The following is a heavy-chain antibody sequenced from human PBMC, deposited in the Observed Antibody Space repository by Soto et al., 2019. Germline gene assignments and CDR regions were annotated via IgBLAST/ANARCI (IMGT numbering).Heavy chain of an antibody. CDR1: GFSVNSGCYY. V-gene: IGHV4-31*03. J-gene: IGHJ6*02. CDR3: ARDRLMATAGTARHYFGLDV. CDR2: IYYSGST. D-gene: IGHD5-18*01. Sequence: SDTLSLTCTFSGFSVNSGCYYWTWIRQSPRRGLEWIGNIYYSGSTYYNPSLKSRLTISVDTSKNQFSLNLSSVTAADTAVYYCARDRLMATAGTARHYFGLDVWGQGTTVNVSS.